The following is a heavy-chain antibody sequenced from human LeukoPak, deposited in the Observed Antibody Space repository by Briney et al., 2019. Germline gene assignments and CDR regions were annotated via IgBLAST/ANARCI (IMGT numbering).Heavy chain of an antibody. CDR2: IWYDGGYK. J-gene: IGHJ4*02. Sequence: GTSLRLSCAASGFTFSNYGMHWVRQAPGKGLEWVAGIWYDGGYKYYADSVKGRFTISRDNSKSTLFLQMDSLRAEDTAVYYCARNYYDSSGYQEATFWGQGTLVTVSS. D-gene: IGHD3-22*01. CDR3: ARNYYDSSGYQEATF. V-gene: IGHV3-33*01. CDR1: GFTFSNYG.